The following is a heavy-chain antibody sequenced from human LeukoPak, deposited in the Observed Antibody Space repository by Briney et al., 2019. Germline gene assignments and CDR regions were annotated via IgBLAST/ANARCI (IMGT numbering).Heavy chain of an antibody. J-gene: IGHJ4*02. CDR1: GFTVSSNY. CDR3: ARAWSGWWGFLGY. CDR2: IYSGGST. D-gene: IGHD6-19*01. Sequence: GGSLRLSCAASGFTVSSNYMSWVRQAPGKGLEWVSVIYSGGSTYYADSVKGRFTISRHNSKNTLYLQMNSLRAEDTAVYYCARAWSGWWGFLGYWGQGTLVTVSS. V-gene: IGHV3-53*04.